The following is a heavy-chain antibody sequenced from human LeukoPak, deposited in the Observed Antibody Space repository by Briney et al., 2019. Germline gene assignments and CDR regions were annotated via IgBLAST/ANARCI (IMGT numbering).Heavy chain of an antibody. CDR3: AKDGGVAGLFRY. CDR1: GFTFSGYW. J-gene: IGHJ4*02. Sequence: GGSLRLSCAASGFTFSGYWMSWVRQTPGNGLEWVANIKEDGNEKYYVDSVKGRFTISRDNAKNSLYPQMSSLRAEDTAVYYCAKDGGVAGLFRYWGQGTLVTVSS. CDR2: IKEDGNEK. V-gene: IGHV3-7*01. D-gene: IGHD6-19*01.